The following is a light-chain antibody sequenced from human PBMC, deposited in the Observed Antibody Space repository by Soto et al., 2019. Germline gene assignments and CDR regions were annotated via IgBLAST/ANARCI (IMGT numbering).Light chain of an antibody. V-gene: IGLV2-18*02. Sequence: QSVLTQPPSVSGSPGQSVTISCTGTSSDAANYNSVSWYQQPPGTAPKLMIYEVSSRPSGVPDRFSGSKSGNTASLTISGLQAEDEADYYCSSYTSSNTYVFGTGTKVTVL. CDR2: EVS. CDR3: SSYTSSNTYV. CDR1: SSDAANYNS. J-gene: IGLJ1*01.